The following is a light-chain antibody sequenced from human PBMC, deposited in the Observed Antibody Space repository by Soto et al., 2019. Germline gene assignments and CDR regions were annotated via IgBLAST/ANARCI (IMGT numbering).Light chain of an antibody. CDR2: GAS. Sequence: EIVLAQSPGTLSLSPGERATLSCRASQSVSISYLAWYQQKPGQAPRLLIYGASSRATGIPDRFSGSGSGTDSTLTISRLEPEDFAVYYCQQYGSSPPWTFGQGTKVDIK. CDR1: QSVSISY. V-gene: IGKV3-20*01. J-gene: IGKJ1*01. CDR3: QQYGSSPPWT.